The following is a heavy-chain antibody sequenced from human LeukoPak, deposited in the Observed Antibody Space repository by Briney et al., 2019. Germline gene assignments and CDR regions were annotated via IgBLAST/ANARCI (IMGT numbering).Heavy chain of an antibody. CDR3: VRGQQYYYGMDV. CDR1: GFTFSNYA. V-gene: IGHV3-23*01. Sequence: GGSLRLSCAASGFTFSNYAMSWVRQAPGKGLEWVSIIGAGGFKTYYADSVKGRFTISRDNAKNSLYLQVNSLRAEDTAVYYCVRGQQYYYGMDVWGQGTTVTVSS. CDR2: IGAGGFKT. J-gene: IGHJ6*02.